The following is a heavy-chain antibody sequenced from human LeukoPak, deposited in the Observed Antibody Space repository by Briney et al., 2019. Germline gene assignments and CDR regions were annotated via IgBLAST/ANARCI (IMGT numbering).Heavy chain of an antibody. D-gene: IGHD3-10*01. J-gene: IGHJ4*02. CDR3: AKEQTSSGYFDY. Sequence: GGSLRLSCAASGFTFSDYGIHWVRQAPGKGLQWVAVLSPHGNYEYFADSMQGRFTISRDDSKNTVYLQMNSLRDEDAALYYCAKEQTSSGYFDYWGQGTLVTVSS. V-gene: IGHV3-33*06. CDR2: LSPHGNYE. CDR1: GFTFSDYG.